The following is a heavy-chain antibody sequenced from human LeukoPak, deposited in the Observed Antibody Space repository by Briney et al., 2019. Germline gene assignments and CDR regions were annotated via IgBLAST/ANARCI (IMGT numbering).Heavy chain of an antibody. CDR1: GYTFTSYG. CDR3: ARVVVPAATRSYYYYYMDV. CDR2: ISAYNGNT. D-gene: IGHD2-2*01. J-gene: IGHJ6*03. V-gene: IGHV1-18*01. Sequence: ASVKVSCKASGYTFTSYGISWVRQAPGQGLEWMGWISAYNGNTNYAQKLQGRVTMTTDTSTSTAYMELRSLRSDDTAVYYCARVVVPAATRSYYYYYMDVWGKGTTATVSS.